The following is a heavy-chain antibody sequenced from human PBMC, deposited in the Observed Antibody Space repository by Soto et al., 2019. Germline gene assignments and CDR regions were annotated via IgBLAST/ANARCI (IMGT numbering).Heavy chain of an antibody. J-gene: IGHJ2*01. CDR3: ARAITILGVVAPRGWYFDL. CDR2: IIPIFGTA. D-gene: IGHD3-3*01. Sequence: QVQLVQSGAEVKKPGSSVKVSCKASGGTFSSYAISWVRQAPGQGLEWMGGIIPIFGTANYAQKFQGRVTITADESTSTAYMELSSLRSEDTAVYYCARAITILGVVAPRGWYFDLWGRGTLVTVSS. V-gene: IGHV1-69*12. CDR1: GGTFSSYA.